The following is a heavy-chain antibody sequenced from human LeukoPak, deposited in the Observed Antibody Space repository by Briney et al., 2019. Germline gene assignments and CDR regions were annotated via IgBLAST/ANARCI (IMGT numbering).Heavy chain of an antibody. D-gene: IGHD3-3*02. Sequence: GGSLRLSCAASGFTFSNYAMHWVRQAPGKGLEYVSAISYNGGSTYYANSVKGRFTISRDNSKNTLYLQMVSLIAEDMAVYYCARRFAAQLAFVDVWGKGTTVTISS. CDR1: GFTFSNYA. CDR3: ARRFAAQLAFVDV. CDR2: ISYNGGST. V-gene: IGHV3-64*01. J-gene: IGHJ6*04.